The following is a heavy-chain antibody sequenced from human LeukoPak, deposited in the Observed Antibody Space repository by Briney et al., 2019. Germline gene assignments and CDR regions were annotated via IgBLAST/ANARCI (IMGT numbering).Heavy chain of an antibody. Sequence: GGSLRLSCAASGFTFSSYAMSWVRQAPGRGLEWVSAISGSGGSTYYADSVKGRFTISRDNSKNTLYLQMNSLRAEDTAVYYCAKVRPREYYDSSGYYRFDYWGQGTLVTVSS. V-gene: IGHV3-23*01. D-gene: IGHD3-22*01. CDR2: ISGSGGST. J-gene: IGHJ4*02. CDR3: AKVRPREYYDSSGYYRFDY. CDR1: GFTFSSYA.